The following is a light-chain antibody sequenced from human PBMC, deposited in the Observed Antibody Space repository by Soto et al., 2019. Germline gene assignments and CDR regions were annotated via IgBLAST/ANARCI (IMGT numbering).Light chain of an antibody. CDR3: QQYNSYPWT. V-gene: IGKV1-5*03. J-gene: IGKJ1*01. CDR2: KAS. Sequence: IPMTQSPSTLSASVEDRVTFTCRASQSISTWLAWYQQKPGKAPKLLIYKASPLEVGVPSRFSGSGSGTEFTLTISTRHPADFATYYCQQYNSYPWTFGQGTKV. CDR1: QSISTW.